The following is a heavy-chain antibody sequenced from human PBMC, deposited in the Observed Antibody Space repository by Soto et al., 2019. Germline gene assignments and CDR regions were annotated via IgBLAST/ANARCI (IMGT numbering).Heavy chain of an antibody. CDR3: AKDADPPYGSGSYSKNGFDY. Sequence: GGSLRLSCAASGFTFSSYGMHWVRQAPGKGLEWVAVISYDGSNKYYADSVKGRFTISRDNSKNTLYLQMNSLRAEDTAVYYRAKDADPPYGSGSYSKNGFDYWGQGTLVTVSS. CDR1: GFTFSSYG. CDR2: ISYDGSNK. V-gene: IGHV3-30*18. D-gene: IGHD3-10*01. J-gene: IGHJ4*02.